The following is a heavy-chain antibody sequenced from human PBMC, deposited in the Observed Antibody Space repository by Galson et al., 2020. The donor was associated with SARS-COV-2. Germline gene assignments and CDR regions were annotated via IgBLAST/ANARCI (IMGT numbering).Heavy chain of an antibody. J-gene: IGHJ4*02. V-gene: IGHV3-74*01. Sequence: GGSLRLSCAASGFTFSSYCIHWVRQAPRKGLVWVSRINSDGSRTSYADSAKGRFTISRDNAKNTLYLQMNSLRAEDTAVYDCARGMSFGFVAALDYWGQGTLVTVSS. CDR2: INSDGSRT. CDR3: ARGMSFGFVAALDY. CDR1: GFTFSSYC. D-gene: IGHD6-6*01.